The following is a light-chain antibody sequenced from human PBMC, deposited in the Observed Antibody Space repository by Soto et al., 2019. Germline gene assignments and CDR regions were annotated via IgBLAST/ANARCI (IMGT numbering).Light chain of an antibody. J-gene: IGKJ2*01. Sequence: EIVMTQSPATLSVSPGERATLSCRASQSVSSNLAWYQQKPGQAPRLLIYGASTRATGIPARFSGSGSGTECALTISSLQSEDFAVYYCQQFTNWPPTFGQGTKLEIK. CDR1: QSVSSN. V-gene: IGKV3-15*01. CDR3: QQFTNWPPT. CDR2: GAS.